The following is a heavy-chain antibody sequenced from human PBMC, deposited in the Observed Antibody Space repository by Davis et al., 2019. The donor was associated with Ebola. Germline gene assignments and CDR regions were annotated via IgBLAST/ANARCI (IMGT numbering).Heavy chain of an antibody. CDR2: ITGSGSST. CDR3: AKTGTDFGDYVGYFDY. V-gene: IGHV3-23*01. CDR1: GFTFSSNA. Sequence: PGGSLRLSCAASGFTFSSNAMSWVRQAPGKGLEWVSAITGSGSSTYYAGSLKGRFTISRDNSQDTLSLQMNSLRAEDTAIYYCAKTGTDFGDYVGYFDYWGQGTLVTVSS. J-gene: IGHJ4*02. D-gene: IGHD4-17*01.